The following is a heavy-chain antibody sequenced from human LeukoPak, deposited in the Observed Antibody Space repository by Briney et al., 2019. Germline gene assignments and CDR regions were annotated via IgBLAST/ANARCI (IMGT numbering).Heavy chain of an antibody. J-gene: IGHJ4*02. D-gene: IGHD2-21*02. CDR2: ISAYNGNT. Sequence: ASVKVSCKASGYTFTSYGISWVRQASGQGLEWMGWISAYNGNTNYAQKLQGRVTMTTDTSTSTAYMELRSLRSDDTAVYYCARDLSYCGGDCYSADYWGQGTLVTVSS. V-gene: IGHV1-18*01. CDR1: GYTFTSYG. CDR3: ARDLSYCGGDCYSADY.